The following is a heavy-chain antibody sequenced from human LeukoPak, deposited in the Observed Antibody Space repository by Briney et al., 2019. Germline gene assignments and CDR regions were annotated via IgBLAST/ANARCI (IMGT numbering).Heavy chain of an antibody. V-gene: IGHV4-34*01. Sequence: SETLSLTCAVYGGSFSGYYWSWIRQPPGKGLEWIGEINHSGSTNYNPSLKSRVTISVDTSKNQFSLKLSSVTAADTAVYYCARGNDIVVVPAATPAYYMDVWGKGTTVTVSS. CDR3: ARGNDIVVVPAATPAYYMDV. J-gene: IGHJ6*03. D-gene: IGHD2-2*01. CDR2: INHSGST. CDR1: GGSFSGYY.